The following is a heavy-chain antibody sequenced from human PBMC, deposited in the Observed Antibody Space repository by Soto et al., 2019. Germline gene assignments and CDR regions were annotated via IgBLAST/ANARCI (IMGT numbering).Heavy chain of an antibody. CDR3: ARSPAVTMVRGSGVLGRAFDI. D-gene: IGHD3-10*01. Sequence: ASVKVSCKASGYTFTSYGISWVRQAPGHGLEWMGWISAYNGNTNYAQKLQGRVTMTTDTSTSTAYMELRSLRSDDTAVYYCARSPAVTMVRGSGVLGRAFDIWGQGTMVTVSS. V-gene: IGHV1-18*01. CDR2: ISAYNGNT. J-gene: IGHJ3*02. CDR1: GYTFTSYG.